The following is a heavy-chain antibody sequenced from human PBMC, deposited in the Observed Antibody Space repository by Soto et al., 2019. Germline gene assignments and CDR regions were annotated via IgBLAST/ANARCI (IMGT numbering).Heavy chain of an antibody. Sequence: GGSLRLSCAASGFTFSSYAMHWVRQAPGKGLEWVAVISYDGSNKYYADSVKGRFTISRDNSKNTLYLQMNSLRAEDTAVYYCARGGYSMGGIIMYYFDYWGQGTLVTVSS. CDR1: GFTFSSYA. J-gene: IGHJ4*02. CDR2: ISYDGSNK. V-gene: IGHV3-30-3*01. D-gene: IGHD5-18*01. CDR3: ARGGYSMGGIIMYYFDY.